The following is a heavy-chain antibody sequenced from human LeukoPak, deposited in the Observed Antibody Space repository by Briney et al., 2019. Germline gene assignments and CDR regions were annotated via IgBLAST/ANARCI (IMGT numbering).Heavy chain of an antibody. CDR2: SNPDSGDT. J-gene: IGHJ4*02. V-gene: IGHV1-2*06. CDR3: ARDSFPGGYSYGDDY. D-gene: IGHD5-18*01. CDR1: GYTFIGYY. Sequence: ASVKVSFKASGYTFIGYYMHWVRQAPGQGLEWMGRSNPDSGDTNYAQHFQGRVTMTRDTSITTAYMELNRLTSDDTAVYYCARDSFPGGYSYGDDYWGQGTLVTVSS.